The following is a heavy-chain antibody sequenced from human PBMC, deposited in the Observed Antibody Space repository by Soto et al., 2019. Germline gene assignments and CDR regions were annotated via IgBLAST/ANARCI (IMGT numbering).Heavy chain of an antibody. CDR1: GFTFSSYG. D-gene: IGHD6-19*01. J-gene: IGHJ4*02. CDR3: AVAVAGPTAIGY. CDR2: INSAGCRT. V-gene: IGHV3-74*01. Sequence: EVQLVESGGGLVQPGGSLRLSCAASGFTFSSYGMHWVRQAPGKGLVWVSRINSAGCRTSYADSLKGRCTISRDNAKNTLHLQTDGVLVEHTSVYYCAVAVAGPTAIGYLGQGALVTV.